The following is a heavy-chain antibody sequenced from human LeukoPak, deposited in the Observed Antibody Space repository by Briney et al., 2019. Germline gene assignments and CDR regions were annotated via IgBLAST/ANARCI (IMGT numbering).Heavy chain of an antibody. D-gene: IGHD3-10*01. V-gene: IGHV4-39*01. J-gene: IGHJ4*02. CDR3: ARRLRGVTLRRTFDY. CDR2: IYYSGST. Sequence: SETLSLTCTASGGSISSSSYYWGWIRQPPGKGLEWIGSIYYSGSTYYNPSLKSRVTISVDTSKNQFPLKLSSVTAADTAVYYCARRLRGVTLRRTFDYWGQGTLVTVSS. CDR1: GGSISSSSYY.